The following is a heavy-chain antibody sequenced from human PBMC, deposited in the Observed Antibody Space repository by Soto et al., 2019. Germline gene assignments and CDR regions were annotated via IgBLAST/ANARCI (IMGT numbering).Heavy chain of an antibody. CDR2: IYYSGSF. CDR1: GGSISTYY. Sequence: PSETLSLTCTVSGGSISTYYWSWIRQPPGKGLEWIGYIYYSGSFNHNPSLESRLTISVDTSKNQFSLKLSSVTAADTAVYYCARLPSRYNWFDPWGQGTLVTVSS. J-gene: IGHJ5*02. V-gene: IGHV4-59*08. CDR3: ARLPSRYNWFDP.